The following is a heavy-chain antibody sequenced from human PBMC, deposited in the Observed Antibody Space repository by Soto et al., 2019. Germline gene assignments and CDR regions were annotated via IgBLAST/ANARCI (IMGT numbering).Heavy chain of an antibody. V-gene: IGHV3-48*02. CDR3: ASDRSLGSNWYYYLES. J-gene: IGHJ4*02. D-gene: IGHD1-20*01. CDR1: GFTFSSRA. Sequence: GGSLRLSCTASGFTFSSRAMNWVGQFQGGGLEWVSYIRSSSSNIDYADSVKGRFTVSRDNAKNSLYLQMNTLRDEDTAVYYCASDRSLGSNWYYYLESWGQGTLVTVSS. CDR2: IRSSSSNI.